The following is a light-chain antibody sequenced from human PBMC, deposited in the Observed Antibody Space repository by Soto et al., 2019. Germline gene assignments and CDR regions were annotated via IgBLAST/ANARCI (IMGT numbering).Light chain of an antibody. J-gene: IGLJ3*02. CDR1: SSDVGAYNY. CDR2: EVS. V-gene: IGLV2-14*01. CDR3: SSKTSSSTLV. Sequence: QSALAQPASVSGSPAQSITISCTGTSSDVGAYNYVSWYQQHPGKAPKLMIYEVSNRPSGVSNRFSGSKSGNTASLTISGLQAEDEGDYYCSSKTSSSTLVFGGGTKVTVL.